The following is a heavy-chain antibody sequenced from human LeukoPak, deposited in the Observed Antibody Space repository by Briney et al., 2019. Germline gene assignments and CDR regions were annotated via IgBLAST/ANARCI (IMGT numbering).Heavy chain of an antibody. V-gene: IGHV3-53*01. Sequence: GGSLILSCSASGFTASNTYMSWVRQAAGKGLEWVSVIYSGGSIYYAESVKGRFTISRDNSKNTLSLQMNSLRAEDAAVYYCAREGDSYFHRAGYFDYWGQGTLVTVSS. CDR3: AREGDSYFHRAGYFDY. CDR2: IYSGGSI. D-gene: IGHD2-21*01. CDR1: GFTASNTY. J-gene: IGHJ4*02.